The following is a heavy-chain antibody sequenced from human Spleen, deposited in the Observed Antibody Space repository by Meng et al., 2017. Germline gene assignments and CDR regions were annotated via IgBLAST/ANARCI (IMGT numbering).Heavy chain of an antibody. D-gene: IGHD6-19*01. Sequence: SETLSLTCAVYGGSFSGYYWSWIRQPPGKGLEWIGEINHSGSTNYNPSLKSRVTISVDTSKNQFSLKLSSVTAADTAVYYCARGFHSSGWYYFYYGMDVWGQETTVTVSS. J-gene: IGHJ6*02. CDR1: GGSFSGYY. CDR2: INHSGST. CDR3: ARGFHSSGWYYFYYGMDV. V-gene: IGHV4-34*01.